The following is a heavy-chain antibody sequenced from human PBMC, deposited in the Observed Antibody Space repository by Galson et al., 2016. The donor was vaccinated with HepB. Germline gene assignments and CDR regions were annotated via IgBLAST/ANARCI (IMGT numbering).Heavy chain of an antibody. CDR2: IYDSGTT. Sequence: SETLSLTCTVSGGSLSSHFWSWIRQPPGKGLEWIGYIYDSGTTNYNPSLKSRVTMSVDTSKNQFSLRLSAVTAADTAVYYCARDAYYYESGSYYPSWFDPWGQGTLVTVSS. V-gene: IGHV4-59*11. CDR1: GGSLSSHF. J-gene: IGHJ5*02. D-gene: IGHD3-22*01. CDR3: ARDAYYYESGSYYPSWFDP.